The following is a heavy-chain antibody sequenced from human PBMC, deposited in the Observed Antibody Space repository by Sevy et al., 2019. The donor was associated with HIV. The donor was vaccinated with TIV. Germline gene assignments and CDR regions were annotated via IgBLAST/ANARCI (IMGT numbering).Heavy chain of an antibody. D-gene: IGHD5-12*01. V-gene: IGHV4-59*01. CDR2: IHYTGSS. J-gene: IGHJ5*02. CDR1: GGPISSYY. CDR3: ARAPPVRSGDDSLNWFDP. Sequence: SETLSLTCTVSGGPISSYYWSWLRQPPGKGLQYIGYIHYTGSSNYNPSLKSRVTISLDTSKNQFSLKLTFVTAADTAVYYCARAPPVRSGDDSLNWFDPWGQGTLVTVSS.